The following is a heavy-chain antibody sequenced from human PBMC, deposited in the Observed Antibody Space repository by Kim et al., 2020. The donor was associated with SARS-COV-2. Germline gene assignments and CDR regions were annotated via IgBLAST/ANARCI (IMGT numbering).Heavy chain of an antibody. D-gene: IGHD5-12*01. Sequence: YRPSFKGKVTIAADKSISTAYLQLSSLKASDTAMYYCARHYQYSGYEWGIWGQGTMVTVSS. V-gene: IGHV5-51*01. J-gene: IGHJ3*02. CDR3: ARHYQYSGYEWGI.